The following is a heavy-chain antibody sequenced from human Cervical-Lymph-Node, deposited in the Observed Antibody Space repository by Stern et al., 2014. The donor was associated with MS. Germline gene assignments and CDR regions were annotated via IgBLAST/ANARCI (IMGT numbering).Heavy chain of an antibody. J-gene: IGHJ1*01. D-gene: IGHD1/OR15-1a*01. CDR2: INPHTGDT. CDR1: GYTFLGFY. Sequence: VHLVESGAEVKKPGASVTVSCKTSGYTFLGFYIHWVRQVTGQGPEWMGWINPHTGDTNYAPKFQGRVTMTSDASINTSYMQLSGLTSDDRAIYYCTRQDIGTKGTNFHYWGQGTLIVVSS. CDR3: TRQDIGTKGTNFHY. V-gene: IGHV1-2*02.